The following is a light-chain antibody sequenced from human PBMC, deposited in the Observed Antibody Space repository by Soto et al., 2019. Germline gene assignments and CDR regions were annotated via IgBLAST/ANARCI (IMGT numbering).Light chain of an antibody. CDR2: SAS. CDR1: QGIGNS. Sequence: DIQMTQSPPSLSASVGDRVTITCRASQGIGNSLAWYQQKPGTVPKLLIYSASTLQSGVPSRFSGSGSGTGFTLTISSLQPEDVAAYYCQKYNTVPATFGQGTRLEIK. V-gene: IGKV1-27*01. CDR3: QKYNTVPAT. J-gene: IGKJ5*01.